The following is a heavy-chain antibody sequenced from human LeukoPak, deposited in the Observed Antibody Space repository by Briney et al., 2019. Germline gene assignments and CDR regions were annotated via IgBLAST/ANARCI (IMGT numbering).Heavy chain of an antibody. V-gene: IGHV3-23*01. D-gene: IGHD5-24*01. CDR2: ISGSGGST. J-gene: IGHJ4*02. CDR1: GFTFSSYV. Sequence: PGGSLRLSCATSGFTFSSYVMSWVRQAPGKGLEWVSAISGSGGSTYYADSVKGRFTISRDNSKNTLYLQMNSLRAEDTAVYYCAKGWLQFYYFDYWGQGTLVTVSS. CDR3: AKGWLQFYYFDY.